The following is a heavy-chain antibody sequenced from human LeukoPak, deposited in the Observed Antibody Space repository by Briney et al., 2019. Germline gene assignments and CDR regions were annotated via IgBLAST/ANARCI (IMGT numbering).Heavy chain of an antibody. Sequence: PSETLSRTCSVSGGSICYDSYLRRWTRQPPGKVLVRIGSINYSRTTYYNPYRKGRVTMSVDTCKNQFALKVNSATAADTAVYDCARRVAAASGSYDFDYWGRGTLVTVSS. J-gene: IGHJ4*02. V-gene: IGHV4-39*01. CDR2: INYSRTT. D-gene: IGHD3-10*01. CDR1: GGSICYDSYL. CDR3: ARRVAAASGSYDFDY.